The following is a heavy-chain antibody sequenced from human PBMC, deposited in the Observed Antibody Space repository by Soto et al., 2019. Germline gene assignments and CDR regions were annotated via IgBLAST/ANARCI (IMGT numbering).Heavy chain of an antibody. D-gene: IGHD3-3*02. V-gene: IGHV4-39*01. CDR1: GGSISSSSYY. Sequence: QLQLQESGPGLVKPSETLSLTCTVSGGSISSSSYYWGWIRQPPGKGLEWIGSIYYSGSTYYNPSLKRRVTISLDTSKHHFSRKLSSVTAADTAVYYCASPKIAFYNWFDPWGQGTLVTVSS. J-gene: IGHJ5*02. CDR3: ASPKIAFYNWFDP. CDR2: IYYSGST.